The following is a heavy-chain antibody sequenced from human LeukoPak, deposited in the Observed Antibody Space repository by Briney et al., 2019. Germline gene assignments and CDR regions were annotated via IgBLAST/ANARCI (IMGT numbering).Heavy chain of an antibody. CDR3: ARENCSGGTCYYDY. CDR1: GGSISSYY. CDR2: IYYSGST. D-gene: IGHD2-15*01. V-gene: IGHV4-59*01. Sequence: PLETLSLTCTVSGGSISSYYWSWIRQPPGKGLEWIGYIYYSGSTNYNPSLKSRVTISVDTSKNQFSLKLSSVTAADTAVYYCARENCSGGTCYYDYWGQGTLVTVSS. J-gene: IGHJ4*02.